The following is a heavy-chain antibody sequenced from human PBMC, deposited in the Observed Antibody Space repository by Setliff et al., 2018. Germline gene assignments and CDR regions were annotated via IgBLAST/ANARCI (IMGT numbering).Heavy chain of an antibody. CDR3: ARTGTYRYFDS. CDR2: INHSGNT. J-gene: IGHJ4*02. CDR1: GDSISSGNW. D-gene: IGHD1-1*01. Sequence: SETLSLTCAVSGDSISSGNWWSWVRQPPEKGLEWIGEINHSGNTNYNPSLKSRVTISVDTSKNQFSLKLSSVTAADTAVYYCARTGTYRYFDSWGQGTRVTVSS. V-gene: IGHV4-4*02.